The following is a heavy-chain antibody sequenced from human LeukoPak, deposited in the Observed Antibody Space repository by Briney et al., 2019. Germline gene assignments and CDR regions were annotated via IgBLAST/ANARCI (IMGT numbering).Heavy chain of an antibody. CDR2: ISGSGGST. J-gene: IGHJ4*02. D-gene: IGHD3-22*01. V-gene: IGHV3-23*01. CDR3: AKERWAYYYDSSGYYGEGY. CDR1: GFTFSSYA. Sequence: GGSLRLSCAASGFTFSSYAMSWVRQAPGKGLEWVSAISGSGGSTYYADSVKGRFTISRDNSKNTLYLQMNSLRAEDTAVYYCAKERWAYYYDSSGYYGEGYWGQGTLVTVSS.